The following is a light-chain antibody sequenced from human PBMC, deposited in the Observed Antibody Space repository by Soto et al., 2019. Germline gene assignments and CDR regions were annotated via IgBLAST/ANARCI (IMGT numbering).Light chain of an antibody. CDR3: QQYNKWPRT. J-gene: IGKJ1*01. Sequence: EIVVTHSPATLSVSPGGRATLSCRASLRFIRYVAWFQQKPGQAPRLLIYGASTTATGIPARFSGSGSGTEFNHTISSLQSEDLAVYNCQQYNKWPRTFGQGTKVDIK. CDR2: GAS. CDR1: LRFIRY. V-gene: IGKV3-15*01.